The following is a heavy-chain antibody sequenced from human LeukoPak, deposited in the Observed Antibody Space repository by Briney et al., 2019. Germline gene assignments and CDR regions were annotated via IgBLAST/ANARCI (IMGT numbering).Heavy chain of an antibody. CDR2: INPNSGGT. CDR3: ATHRWDSSGWYPYFFDY. Sequence: ASVKVSCKASGYTFTGYYMHWVRQAPGQGLEWMGRINPNSGGTNYAQKFQGRVTMTRDTSISTAYMELSRLRSDDTAVYYCATHRWDSSGWYPYFFDYWGQGTLVTVSS. CDR1: GYTFTGYY. J-gene: IGHJ4*02. V-gene: IGHV1-2*06. D-gene: IGHD6-19*01.